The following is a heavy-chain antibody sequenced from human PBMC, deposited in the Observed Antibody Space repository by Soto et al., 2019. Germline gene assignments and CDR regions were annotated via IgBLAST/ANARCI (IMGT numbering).Heavy chain of an antibody. V-gene: IGHV4-31*03. D-gene: IGHD3-22*01. Sequence: SETLSLTCTVSGRSISSGGYYWSWIRQHPEKGQERIGYIYYSGSTYYNPSLKSRVTISVDTSKNQFSLNLSSVTDADTAVYYCARQSLRGYYDSSGSPATDAFDIWGQGKMVTVS. CDR1: GRSISSGGYY. CDR2: IYYSGST. CDR3: ARQSLRGYYDSSGSPATDAFDI. J-gene: IGHJ3*02.